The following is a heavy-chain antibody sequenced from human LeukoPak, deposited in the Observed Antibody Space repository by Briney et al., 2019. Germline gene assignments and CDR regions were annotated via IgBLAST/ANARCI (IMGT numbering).Heavy chain of an antibody. V-gene: IGHV3-23*01. J-gene: IGHJ4*02. D-gene: IGHD4-17*01. Sequence: GGSLRLSCAASGFTFSSYGMSWVRQAPGKGLEWVSAISGSGGSTYYADSVKGRFTISRDNSKNTLYLQMNSLRAEDTAVYYCAKGDYGDYGYYFDYWGQGTLVTVSS. CDR3: AKGDYGDYGYYFDY. CDR2: ISGSGGST. CDR1: GFTFSSYG.